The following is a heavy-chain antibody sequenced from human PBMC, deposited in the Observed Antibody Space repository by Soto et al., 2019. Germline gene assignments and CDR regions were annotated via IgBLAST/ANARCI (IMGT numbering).Heavy chain of an antibody. CDR2: ISAYNGNT. V-gene: IGHV1-18*01. J-gene: IGHJ4*02. D-gene: IGHD1-26*01. CDR3: ARDGRYSVSYGGYYFDY. Sequence: QVQLVQSGAEVKKPGASVKVSCKASGYTFTSYGISWVRQAPGQGLEWMGWISAYNGNTNYAQKIQGRVTMTTDTSTSTAYRELRSLRSDDTAVYYGARDGRYSVSYGGYYFDYWGQGTLVTVSS. CDR1: GYTFTSYG.